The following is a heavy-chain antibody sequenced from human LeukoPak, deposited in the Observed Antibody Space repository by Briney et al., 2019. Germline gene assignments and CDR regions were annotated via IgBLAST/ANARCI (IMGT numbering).Heavy chain of an antibody. Sequence: SQTLSLTCTVSGGSISSGGYYWRWIRQHPGKGLEWIGYIYYSGSTYYNPSLKSRVTISVDTSKNQFSLKLSSVTAADTAVYYCARASQTLGYCSSTSCYKDKRYNWFDPWGQGTLVTVSS. J-gene: IGHJ5*02. V-gene: IGHV4-31*03. D-gene: IGHD2-2*01. CDR1: GGSISSGGYY. CDR3: ARASQTLGYCSSTSCYKDKRYNWFDP. CDR2: IYYSGST.